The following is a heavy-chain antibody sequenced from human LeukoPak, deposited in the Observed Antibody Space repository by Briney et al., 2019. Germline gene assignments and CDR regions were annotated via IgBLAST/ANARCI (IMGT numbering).Heavy chain of an antibody. CDR3: ARYYDSSGYYPYYFDY. CDR2: ISSSSSYI. Sequence: PGRSLRLSCAASGFXFSSYSMNWVRQAPGKGLEWVSSISSSSSYIYYADSVKGRFTISRDNAKNSLYLQMNSLRAEDTAVYYCARYYDSSGYYPYYFDYWGQGTLVTVSS. CDR1: GFXFSSYS. J-gene: IGHJ4*02. V-gene: IGHV3-21*01. D-gene: IGHD3-22*01.